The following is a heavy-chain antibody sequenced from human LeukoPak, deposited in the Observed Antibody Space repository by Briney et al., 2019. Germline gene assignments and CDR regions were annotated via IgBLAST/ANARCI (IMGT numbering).Heavy chain of an antibody. V-gene: IGHV3-30*18. D-gene: IGHD5-18*01. J-gene: IGHJ6*03. CDR1: GFTFSSYG. Sequence: GGSLRLSCAASGFTFSSYGMHWVRQAPGKGLEWVAVISYDGTNKYYADSVKGRFTISRDNSKNTLYLQMNSLRADDTAVYYCAKDTDTALFTFYYMDVWGKGTTVTVSS. CDR3: AKDTDTALFTFYYMDV. CDR2: ISYDGTNK.